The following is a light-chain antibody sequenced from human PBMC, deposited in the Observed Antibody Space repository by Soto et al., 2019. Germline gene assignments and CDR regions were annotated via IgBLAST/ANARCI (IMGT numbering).Light chain of an antibody. CDR2: EVN. Sequence: QSALTQPPSASGSPGQSVAISCTGTSSDVGGYNYVSWYQQHPGKATKLIIYEVNKRPSGVPDRFSGSKSGNTASLTISGLQPEDEADYYCSSFTSNRIYVFGPGTKVTVL. V-gene: IGLV2-8*01. CDR1: SSDVGGYNY. CDR3: SSFTSNRIYV. J-gene: IGLJ1*01.